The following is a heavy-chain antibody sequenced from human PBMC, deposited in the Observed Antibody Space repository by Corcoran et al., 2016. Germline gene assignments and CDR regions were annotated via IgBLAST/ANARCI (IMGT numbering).Heavy chain of an antibody. CDR1: GYTLTSYD. CDR3: AGGYCDLYYYDGMDV. CDR2: MNPNSGNT. Sequence: QVQLVQSGAEVKKPGASVKVSCKASGYTLTSYDINWVRQATGQGLEWMGWMNPNSGNTGYAQKLQGRVTMTRNTSISKAYMELSSLRSEDTAVYYCAGGYCDLYYYDGMDVWGQGTTVTFSS. V-gene: IGHV1-8*01. D-gene: IGHD4-17*01. J-gene: IGHJ6*02.